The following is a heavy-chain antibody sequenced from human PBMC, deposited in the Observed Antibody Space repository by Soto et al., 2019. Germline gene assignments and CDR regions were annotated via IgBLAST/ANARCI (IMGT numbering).Heavy chain of an antibody. D-gene: IGHD3-3*01. V-gene: IGHV3-15*07. CDR2: IKSKTDGGET. Sequence: GGSLRLSCAASGFTFSNAWMNWVRQAPGKGLEWVGRIKSKTDGGETDYAAPVKGRFTITRDDSKNTLYLQMNSLKTEDTAVYYCTTVAFWSGYYNYYYYYGMDVWGQGTTVTVSS. CDR3: TTVAFWSGYYNYYYYYGMDV. J-gene: IGHJ6*02. CDR1: GFTFSNAW.